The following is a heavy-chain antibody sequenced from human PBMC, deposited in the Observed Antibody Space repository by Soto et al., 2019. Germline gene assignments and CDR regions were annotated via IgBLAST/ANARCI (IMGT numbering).Heavy chain of an antibody. D-gene: IGHD3-10*01. J-gene: IGHJ4*02. CDR3: ARGDYYGSGSYSPFDY. CDR1: GFTFSSYG. V-gene: IGHV3-33*01. Sequence: QVQLVESGGGVVQPGRSLRLSCAASGFTFSSYGMHWVRQAPGKGLEWVAVIWYDGSNKYYADSVKGRFTISRDNSKNTLYLQTNSLRAEDTAVYYCARGDYYGSGSYSPFDYWGQGTLVTVSS. CDR2: IWYDGSNK.